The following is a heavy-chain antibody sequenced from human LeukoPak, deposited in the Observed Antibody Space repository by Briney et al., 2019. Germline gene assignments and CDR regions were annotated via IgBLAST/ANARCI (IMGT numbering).Heavy chain of an antibody. J-gene: IGHJ4*02. CDR1: GFTVISNY. D-gene: IGHD5-18*01. V-gene: IGHV3-53*01. CDR2: IYSGGST. Sequence: GGSLRLSCAASGFTVISNYMSWVRQAPGKGLEWVSLIYSGGSTYYADSVRGRFTISRDNSKSTLFLHMNSLRAEDTAVYYCARGGYSYGSDYWGQGTLVTVSS. CDR3: ARGGYSYGSDY.